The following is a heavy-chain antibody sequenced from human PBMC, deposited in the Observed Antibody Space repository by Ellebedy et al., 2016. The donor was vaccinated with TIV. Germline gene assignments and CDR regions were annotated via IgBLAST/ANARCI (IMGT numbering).Heavy chain of an antibody. Sequence: AASVKVSCKASGYTFTGYYMHWVRQAPGQGLEWMGWINPNSGGTNYAQKFQGRVTMTRDTSISTAYMELSRLRSDDTAVYYCAGADGLRPYYYYYGMDVWGQGTTVTVSS. J-gene: IGHJ6*02. D-gene: IGHD3/OR15-3a*01. CDR1: GYTFTGYY. V-gene: IGHV1-2*02. CDR2: INPNSGGT. CDR3: AGADGLRPYYYYYGMDV.